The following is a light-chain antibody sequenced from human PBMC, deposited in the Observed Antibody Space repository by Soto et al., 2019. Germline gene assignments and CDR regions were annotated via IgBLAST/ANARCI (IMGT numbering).Light chain of an antibody. Sequence: EIVMTQSPATLSVSPGERATLSCRASQSVSSNLAWYQQKPGQAPRLLIYGASTRATGIPARFSGSGSGTEFTLTISSLQSKDFAVYYCQQYNNWPPHFGQGTRLEIK. CDR1: QSVSSN. CDR3: QQYNNWPPH. CDR2: GAS. J-gene: IGKJ5*01. V-gene: IGKV3D-15*01.